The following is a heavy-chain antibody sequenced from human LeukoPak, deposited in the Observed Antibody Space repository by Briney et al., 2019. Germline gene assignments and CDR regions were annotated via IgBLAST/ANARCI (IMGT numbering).Heavy chain of an antibody. V-gene: IGHV4-34*01. CDR2: INHSGST. CDR1: GGSISSYY. J-gene: IGHJ5*02. D-gene: IGHD5-18*01. CDR3: ARRRGYSYGSNWFDP. Sequence: SETLSLTCTVSGGSISSYYWSWIRQPPGKGLEWIGQINHSGSTTYNPSLKSRVTISVDTSKNQFSLKLSSVTAADTAVYYCARRRGYSYGSNWFDPWGQGTLVTVSS.